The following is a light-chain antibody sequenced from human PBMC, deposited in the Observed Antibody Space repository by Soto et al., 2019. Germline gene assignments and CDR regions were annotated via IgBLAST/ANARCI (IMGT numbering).Light chain of an antibody. CDR3: SSYTSSSTLV. J-gene: IGLJ2*01. CDR1: SGDVGGYNY. CDR2: EVS. Sequence: QSALTQPPSVPGFPGRPLTFSCPGTSGDVGGYNYVSWYQQHPGKAPKLMIYEVSNRPSGVSNRFSGSKSGNTASLTISGLQAEDEADYYCSSYTSSSTLVFGGGTKVTVL. V-gene: IGLV2-14*01.